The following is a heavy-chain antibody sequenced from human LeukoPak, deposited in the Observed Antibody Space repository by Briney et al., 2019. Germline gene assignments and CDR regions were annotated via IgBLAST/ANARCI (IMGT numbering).Heavy chain of an antibody. CDR3: VGDPSSSATSDF. J-gene: IGHJ4*02. V-gene: IGHV4-39*07. CDR2: IYNSGNT. Sequence: PSETLSLTCTVSGDSIRRSRYYWGWVRQSPGKGLEWIGSIYNSGNTYYNPSLKSRLTLLVDTSKNQISLKLTSVTAADTAVYYCVGDPSSSATSDFWGQGTLVTVSS. CDR1: GDSIRRSRYY. D-gene: IGHD5-24*01.